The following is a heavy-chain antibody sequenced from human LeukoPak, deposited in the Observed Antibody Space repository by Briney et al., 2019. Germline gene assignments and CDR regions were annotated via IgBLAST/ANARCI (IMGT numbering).Heavy chain of an antibody. CDR3: ARAGSPITMVRGVITWFDP. V-gene: IGHV1-18*01. CDR1: GYTFTSYG. D-gene: IGHD3-10*01. CDR2: ISAYNGNT. Sequence: GASVKVSCKASGYTFTSYGISWVRQAPGQGLEWMGWISAYNGNTNYAQKLQGRVTMTTDTSTSTAYMELRSLRSDDTAVYYCARAGSPITMVRGVITWFDPWGQGTLVTVSS. J-gene: IGHJ5*02.